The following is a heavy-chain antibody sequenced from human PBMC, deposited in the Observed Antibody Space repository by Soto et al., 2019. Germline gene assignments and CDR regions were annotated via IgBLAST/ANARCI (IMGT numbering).Heavy chain of an antibody. Sequence: EVQLVESGGGLVQPGGSLRLSCAASGFTVSSYGMSWVRQAPGKGLEWVSVISGSGGNTYYADSVKGRFTIFRDNSKNTLYLQMNSLRADDTAVYYCAKAWKYSSDMDVWGKGTTVTVSS. CDR3: AKAWKYSSDMDV. V-gene: IGHV3-23*04. CDR1: GFTVSSYG. J-gene: IGHJ6*03. CDR2: ISGSGGNT. D-gene: IGHD1-1*01.